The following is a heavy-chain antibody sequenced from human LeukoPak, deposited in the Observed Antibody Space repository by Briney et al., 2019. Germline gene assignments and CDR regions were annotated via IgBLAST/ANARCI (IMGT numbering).Heavy chain of an antibody. CDR3: ATVLS. Sequence: VASVKVSCKASGYTFTSKYMHWLRQAPGQGPEWMGWVIPSSGATNYAQKFQGRVTMTRDTSITTAYMELSALTSDDTALYFCATVLSWGQGTLVTVSS. D-gene: IGHD6-6*01. CDR2: VIPSSGAT. CDR1: GYTFTSKY. J-gene: IGHJ4*02. V-gene: IGHV1-2*02.